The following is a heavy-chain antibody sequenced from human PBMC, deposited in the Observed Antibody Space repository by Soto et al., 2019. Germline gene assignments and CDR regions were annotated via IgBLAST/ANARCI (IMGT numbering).Heavy chain of an antibody. Sequence: QEQLVESGGGVVQPGGSLRLSCAASGFSFSRHGMYWVRQTPGKGLEWVADIWFDGTNKYYRDSVKGRFTISRDNARNTVSLQMNSLRVEDTAVYFCARGMPAIWNAWDLWGQGTLVTVSS. CDR3: ARGMPAIWNAWDL. D-gene: IGHD1-1*01. V-gene: IGHV3-33*01. J-gene: IGHJ1*01. CDR1: GFSFSRHG. CDR2: IWFDGTNK.